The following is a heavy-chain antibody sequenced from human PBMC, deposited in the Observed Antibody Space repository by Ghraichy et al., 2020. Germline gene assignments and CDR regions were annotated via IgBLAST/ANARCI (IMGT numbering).Heavy chain of an antibody. V-gene: IGHV3-23*01. J-gene: IGHJ4*02. CDR2: ISVSGGRT. Sequence: GGSLRLSETGSAHANSSHIQNSRMPAPARKKKWVSGISVSGGRTYYADSVKGRFTISRDNSKNTLYLPMNSLRAEDTAVFYCAKDAYSSGSYGGEYFDSWGRGTLVTVSS. CDR3: AKDAYSSGSYGGEYFDS. CDR1: AHANSSHI. D-gene: IGHD6-19*01.